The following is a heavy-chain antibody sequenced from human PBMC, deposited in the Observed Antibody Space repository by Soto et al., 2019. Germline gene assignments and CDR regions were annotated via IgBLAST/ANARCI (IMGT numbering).Heavy chain of an antibody. CDR1: GGSISSSSYY. V-gene: IGHV4-39*01. Sequence: QLQLQESGPGLVKPSETLSLTCTVSGGSISSSSYYWGWIRQPPGKGLEWIGSIYYSGSTYYNPSLKRRVAISVDTSKNQFSLKLSAVTAADTAVYYCARQSAGVRVLDYWGQGTLVTVSS. CDR3: ARQSAGVRVLDY. CDR2: IYYSGST. J-gene: IGHJ4*02. D-gene: IGHD3-10*01.